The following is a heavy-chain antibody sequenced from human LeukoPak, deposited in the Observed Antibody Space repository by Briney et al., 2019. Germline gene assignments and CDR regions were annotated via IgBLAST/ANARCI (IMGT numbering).Heavy chain of an antibody. CDR3: ARARSTVAGTHYFDY. CDR1: GFTLSSYS. Sequence: GGSLTLSCAASGFTLSSYSMNWVRQAPGKGLEWVSSISSSSSYIYYADSVKGRFTISRDDAKNSLYLQMNSLRAEDTAVYYCARARSTVAGTHYFDYWGQGTLVTVSS. D-gene: IGHD6-19*01. V-gene: IGHV3-21*01. J-gene: IGHJ4*02. CDR2: ISSSSSYI.